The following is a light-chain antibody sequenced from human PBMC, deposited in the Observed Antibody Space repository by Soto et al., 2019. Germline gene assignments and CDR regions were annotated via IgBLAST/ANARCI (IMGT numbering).Light chain of an antibody. CDR2: KAS. J-gene: IGKJ5*01. V-gene: IGKV1-5*03. CDR1: QSINNW. Sequence: DIQMTQSPSTLSASVGDRVTITCRASQSINNWLAWYQQMPGKAPKLLIYKASTAESGVPSRYSGSGSGTDFTLTISSLQPEDFATYYCQQSYSTPFTFGQGTRLEIK. CDR3: QQSYSTPFT.